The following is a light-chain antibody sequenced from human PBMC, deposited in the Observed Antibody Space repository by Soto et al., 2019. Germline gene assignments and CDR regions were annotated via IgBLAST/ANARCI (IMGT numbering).Light chain of an antibody. CDR1: QSVSSN. Sequence: VMTQSPATLSVSKRARATLXRGASQSVSSNLAWYQQKPGQAPRLLIYGASTRATGIPARFSGSGSGTEFTLTISSLQSEDFAVYYCQQYNNWPRTVGQGTMVEIK. CDR2: GAS. V-gene: IGKV3-15*01. J-gene: IGKJ1*01. CDR3: QQYNNWPRT.